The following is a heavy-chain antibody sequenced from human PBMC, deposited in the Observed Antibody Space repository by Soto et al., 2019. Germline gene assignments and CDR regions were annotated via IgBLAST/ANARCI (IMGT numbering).Heavy chain of an antibody. CDR1: GGSISSGGYY. V-gene: IGHV4-31*03. Sequence: PSETLSLTCTVSGGSISSGGYYWSWIRQHPGKGLEWIGYIYYSGSTYYNPSLKSRVTISVDTSKNQFSLKLSSVTAADTAVYYCARRTIFGYGMDVWGQGTTVTVSS. CDR3: ARRTIFGYGMDV. J-gene: IGHJ6*02. CDR2: IYYSGST. D-gene: IGHD3-3*01.